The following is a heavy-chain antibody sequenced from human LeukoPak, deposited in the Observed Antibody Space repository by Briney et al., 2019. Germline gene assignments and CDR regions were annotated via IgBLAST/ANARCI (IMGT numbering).Heavy chain of an antibody. CDR1: GYSISSGYY. CDR3: ARDYDFWSGFPKFDY. J-gene: IGHJ4*02. D-gene: IGHD3-3*01. Sequence: SETLSLTCTVSGYSISSGYYWGWIRQPPGKGLEWIGSIYHSGSTYYNPSLKSRVTFSVDTSKNQFSLKLSSVTAADTAVYYCARDYDFWSGFPKFDYWGQGTLVTVSS. V-gene: IGHV4-38-2*02. CDR2: IYHSGST.